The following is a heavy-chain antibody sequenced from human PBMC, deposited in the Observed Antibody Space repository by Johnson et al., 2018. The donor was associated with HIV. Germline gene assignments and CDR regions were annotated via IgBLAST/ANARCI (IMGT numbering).Heavy chain of an antibody. CDR2: SNSDASNI. Sequence: VQLVESGGGVVQPGKSLTLSCVGSGLSFSNFGIHWVRQTPGKGLVWVSRSNSDASNINYADSVKGRFTISRDNTKNSVYLQMNSPTAEDTAVYYCARESLTTSDAFDMWGQGTMVTVSS. J-gene: IGHJ3*02. V-gene: IGHV3-74*01. CDR3: ARESLTTSDAFDM. CDR1: GLSFSNFG. D-gene: IGHD1-1*01.